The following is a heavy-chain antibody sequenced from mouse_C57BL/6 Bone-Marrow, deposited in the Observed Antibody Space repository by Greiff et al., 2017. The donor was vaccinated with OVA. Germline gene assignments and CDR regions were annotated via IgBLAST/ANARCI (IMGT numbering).Heavy chain of an antibody. Sequence: VQLQQSGPELVKPGASVKISCKASGYTFTDYYMNWVKQSHGKSLEWIGDINPNNGGTSYNQKFKGKATLTVDKSSSTAYMELRSLTSEDSAVYYCARRGPYGNYEGFADWGQGTLVTVSA. CDR1: GYTFTDYY. CDR3: ARRGPYGNYEGFAD. D-gene: IGHD2-10*02. V-gene: IGHV1-26*01. J-gene: IGHJ3*01. CDR2: INPNNGGT.